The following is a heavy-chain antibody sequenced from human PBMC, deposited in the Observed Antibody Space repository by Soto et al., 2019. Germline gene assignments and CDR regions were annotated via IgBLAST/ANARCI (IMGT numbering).Heavy chain of an antibody. J-gene: IGHJ5*02. Sequence: QLQLQESGSRLVKSSETLSLTCGVSGDTISTGGYSWAWIRKPPGMALEWIGHTYHSGNSYYNPSLMSRVIISVDRSKNPFSMNESSVTAADTAVYDCARETYGDSVGYFDPWGQGTLVTVSS. CDR1: GDTISTGGYS. CDR2: TYHSGNS. V-gene: IGHV4-30-2*01. CDR3: ARETYGDSVGYFDP. D-gene: IGHD4-17*01.